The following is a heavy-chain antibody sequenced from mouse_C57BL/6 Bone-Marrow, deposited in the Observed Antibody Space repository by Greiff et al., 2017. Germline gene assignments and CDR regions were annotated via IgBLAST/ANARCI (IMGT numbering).Heavy chain of an antibody. Sequence: EVKLVESGEGLVKPGGSLKLSCAASGFTFSSYAMPWVRQTPEKRLEWVAYISSGGDYIYYADTVKGRFTFSRDNARNTLYLQMSSLKSEDTAMYYCTRGVCYGNSPWYFDVWGTGTTVTVSS. CDR1: GFTFSSYA. V-gene: IGHV5-9-1*02. CDR2: ISSGGDYI. CDR3: TRGVCYGNSPWYFDV. J-gene: IGHJ1*03. D-gene: IGHD1-1*01.